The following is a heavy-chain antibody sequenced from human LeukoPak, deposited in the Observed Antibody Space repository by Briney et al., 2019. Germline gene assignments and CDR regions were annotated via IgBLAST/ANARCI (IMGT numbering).Heavy chain of an antibody. CDR3: ARWDREKRAAPNYYYGMDV. CDR2: INPSGGST. V-gene: IGHV1-46*01. D-gene: IGHD1-26*01. CDR1: GYTFTSYY. Sequence: GASVKVSCKASGYTFTSYYMHWVRQAPGQGLEWMGIINPSGGSTSYAQKFQGRVTMTRDTSTSTVYMELSSLRSEDTAVYYCARWDREKRAAPNYYYGMDVWGQGTTVTVSS. J-gene: IGHJ6*02.